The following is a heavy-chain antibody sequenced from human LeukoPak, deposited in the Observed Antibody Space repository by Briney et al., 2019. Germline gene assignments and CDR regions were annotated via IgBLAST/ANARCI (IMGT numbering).Heavy chain of an antibody. Sequence: SSETLSLTCTVSGGSISRYYWSWIRQPPGKGLEWFGYISDSGTTNYNPSLKSRVTISVDTSKKEFSLKLSSVTAADTAVYFCARVTWFPGSSYYYMDVWGKGTTVTVSS. J-gene: IGHJ6*03. CDR1: GGSISRYY. CDR3: ARVTWFPGSSYYYMDV. CDR2: ISDSGTT. D-gene: IGHD3-9*01. V-gene: IGHV4-59*01.